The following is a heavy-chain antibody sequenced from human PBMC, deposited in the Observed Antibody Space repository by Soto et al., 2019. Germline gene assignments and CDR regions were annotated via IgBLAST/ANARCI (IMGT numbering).Heavy chain of an antibody. D-gene: IGHD3-22*01. CDR2: IAHDGNNK. J-gene: IGHJ4*02. Sequence: QAQLVESGGGVVQPARSLRLSCAASGFTFSNYGMHWVRQAPGKGLDWVAAIAHDGNNKYYADSVKGRFTISRDDSKDTLYLQMNSLRPEDTAVYYCAKLMYSFDSSGFSIDYWGQGTLVTVSS. CDR1: GFTFSNYG. V-gene: IGHV3-30*18. CDR3: AKLMYSFDSSGFSIDY.